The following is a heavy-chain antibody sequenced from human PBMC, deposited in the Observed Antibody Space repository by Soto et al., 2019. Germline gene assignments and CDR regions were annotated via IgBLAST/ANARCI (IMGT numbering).Heavy chain of an antibody. J-gene: IGHJ4*02. Sequence: QVQLVESGGGVVQPGRSLRLSCAASGFTFRSYGMHWVRQAPGKGLEWVAVISYDGSNKYYADSVKGRFTISRDNSKNTLYLQMNSLRAEDTAVYYCAKGGIVATRPPDYWGQGTLVTVSS. D-gene: IGHD5-12*01. V-gene: IGHV3-30*18. CDR2: ISYDGSNK. CDR1: GFTFRSYG. CDR3: AKGGIVATRPPDY.